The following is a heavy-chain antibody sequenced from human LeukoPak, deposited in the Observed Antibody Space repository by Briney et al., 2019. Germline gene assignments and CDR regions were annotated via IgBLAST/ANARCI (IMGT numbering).Heavy chain of an antibody. Sequence: PGGSLRLSCAASGFTFSSYAMSWVRQAPGKGLEWVSAISGSGGSTYYADSVKGRFTISRDNSKNTLYLQMNSLRAEDTAVYYCAKSRKYSSSWRPLEWFDPWGQGTLVTVSS. CDR1: GFTFSSYA. V-gene: IGHV3-23*01. CDR2: ISGSGGST. CDR3: AKSRKYSSSWRPLEWFDP. J-gene: IGHJ5*02. D-gene: IGHD6-13*01.